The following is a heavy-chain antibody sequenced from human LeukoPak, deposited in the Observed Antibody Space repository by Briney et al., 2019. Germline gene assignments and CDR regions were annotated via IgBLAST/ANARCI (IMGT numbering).Heavy chain of an antibody. V-gene: IGHV1-69*06. J-gene: IGHJ4*02. Sequence: SVKVSCKASGGTFSSYAISWVGQAPGQGLEWMGGIIPIFGTANYAQKFQGRVTITADKSTSTAYMELSSLRSEDTAVYYCATDDCSGGIQGCAFGYWGQGTLVTVSS. CDR3: ATDDCSGGIQGCAFGY. CDR2: IIPIFGTA. CDR1: GGTFSSYA. D-gene: IGHD2-15*01.